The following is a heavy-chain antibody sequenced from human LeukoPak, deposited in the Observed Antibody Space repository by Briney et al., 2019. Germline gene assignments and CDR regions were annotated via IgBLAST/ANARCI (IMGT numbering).Heavy chain of an antibody. V-gene: IGHV1-46*01. J-gene: IGHJ4*02. CDR2: IKVYGDTT. CDR3: ARDGDVAAAGTGVDY. CDR1: GNTFTSFH. Sequence: ASVKVSCKASGNTFTSFHIHWVRQAPGQGLEYMGIIKVYGDTTIYAQRFQGRITMTRDTSTSTVYMELSSLRSEDTAVYYCARDGDVAAAGTGVDYWGQGTLVTVSS. D-gene: IGHD6-13*01.